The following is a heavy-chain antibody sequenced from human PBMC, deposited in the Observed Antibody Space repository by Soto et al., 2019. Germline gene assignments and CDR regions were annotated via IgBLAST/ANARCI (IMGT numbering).Heavy chain of an antibody. V-gene: IGHV3-74*01. CDR1: GFIFSSYW. CDR3: ARGRYHYDRDAFDI. J-gene: IGHJ3*02. Sequence: EVQVVESGGGLVQPGGSLRLSCAASGFIFSSYWMHWVRQAPGKGLVWLSRINSDGSDISYADSVRGRFTMSRDNAKNTVYLQMNSLRAEDTAVYYCARGRYHYDRDAFDIWGQGTMVTVSS. D-gene: IGHD3-22*01. CDR2: INSDGSDI.